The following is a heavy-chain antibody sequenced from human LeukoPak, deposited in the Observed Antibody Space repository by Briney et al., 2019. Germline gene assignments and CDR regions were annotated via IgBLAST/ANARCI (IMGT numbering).Heavy chain of an antibody. CDR2: TYSGSST. V-gene: IGHV3-53*01. J-gene: IGHJ4*02. CDR1: GFTVSSNY. Sequence: PGGSLRLSCAASGFTVSSNYMSWVRQAPGKGLEWVSVTYSGSSTYYADSVKGRFTISRDNSKNTLYLQMNSLRAEDTAMYYCARSNVGSMAPDYWGQGTLVTVSS. CDR3: ARSNVGSMAPDY. D-gene: IGHD5-24*01.